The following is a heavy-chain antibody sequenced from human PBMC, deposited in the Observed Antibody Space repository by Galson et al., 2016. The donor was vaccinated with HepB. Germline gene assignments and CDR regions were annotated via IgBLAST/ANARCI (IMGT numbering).Heavy chain of an antibody. CDR1: GFTFSSNA. Sequence: SLRLSCAASGFTFSSNAMSWVRQAPGKGLEWVSTISGSGATPYYADSVKGRFTASRDNSKNTLFLQMNNLTADDTAIYFCAKFFSFYYADYWGQGALVTVSS. J-gene: IGHJ4*02. CDR3: AKFFSFYYADY. D-gene: IGHD1-26*01. CDR2: ISGSGATP. V-gene: IGHV3-23*01.